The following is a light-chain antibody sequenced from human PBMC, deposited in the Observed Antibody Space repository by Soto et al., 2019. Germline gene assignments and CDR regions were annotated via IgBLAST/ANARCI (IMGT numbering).Light chain of an antibody. CDR3: AALHGGVGGPA. CDR1: NSNIGNKY. CDR2: RNN. V-gene: IGLV1-47*01. Sequence: QAVVTQPPSASGTPGQRVTISCSGSNSNIGNKYVYWYQQLPGTAPKLLMYRNNHRPSGVPDRFSGSKSGTSASLAISGLRSEDEADYYCAALHGGVGGPAFGGGTKVTVL. J-gene: IGLJ3*02.